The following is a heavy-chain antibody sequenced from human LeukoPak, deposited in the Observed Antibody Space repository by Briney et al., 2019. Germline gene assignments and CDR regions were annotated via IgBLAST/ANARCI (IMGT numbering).Heavy chain of an antibody. Sequence: GGSLRLSCGASEFTFSRYGILWVRQAPGKGLEWVASVTTFDPRIYYAASVRGRFTISRDSASNSVYLEMNALTAEDTAVYYCARVRITLRPQQKYYFDYWGQGTLVTVSS. D-gene: IGHD4-17*01. CDR3: ARVRITLRPQQKYYFDY. V-gene: IGHV3-21*04. J-gene: IGHJ4*02. CDR2: VTTFDPRI. CDR1: EFTFSRYG.